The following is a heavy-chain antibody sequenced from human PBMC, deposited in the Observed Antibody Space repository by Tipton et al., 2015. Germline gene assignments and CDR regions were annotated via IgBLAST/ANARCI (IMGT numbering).Heavy chain of an antibody. Sequence: PGLVKPSGTLSLTCNVSGASLSDNYWTWIRQPPGRGLEWIGYIDHSGTTNYNASLKSRVSISVDKSKDQFSLELTSVTAADTAVYYCAREYNYGPLYYFDYWGQGILVTVSS. CDR2: IDHSGTT. CDR1: GASLSDNY. J-gene: IGHJ4*02. CDR3: AREYNYGPLYYFDY. V-gene: IGHV4-59*13. D-gene: IGHD5-18*01.